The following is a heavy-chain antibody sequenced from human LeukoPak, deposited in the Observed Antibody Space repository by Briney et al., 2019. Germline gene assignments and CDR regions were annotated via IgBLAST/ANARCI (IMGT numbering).Heavy chain of an antibody. CDR2: IYHSGST. Sequence: SETLSLTCAVSGGSISSSNWWIWVRQPPGKGLEWIAEIYHSGSTYYNPSLSSRVTISVDKSKNQFSLKLRSVTAADTAVYYCARDMGDCIGSSGGGCYPEYWGQGTLVTVSS. D-gene: IGHD2-15*01. V-gene: IGHV4-4*02. CDR3: ARDMGDCIGSSGGGCYPEY. J-gene: IGHJ4*02. CDR1: GGSISSSNW.